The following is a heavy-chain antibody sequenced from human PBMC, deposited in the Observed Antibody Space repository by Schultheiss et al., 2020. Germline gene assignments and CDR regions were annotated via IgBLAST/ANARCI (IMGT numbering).Heavy chain of an antibody. D-gene: IGHD6-13*01. Sequence: GGSLRLSCAASGFTFSSYAMSWVRQAPGKGLVWVSHINSDGSSTSYADSVKGRFTISRDNAKNTLYLQMNSLRAEDTAVYYCAKPWGSSSWYSWGQGTLVTVSS. CDR1: GFTFSSYA. CDR2: INSDGSST. CDR3: AKPWGSSSWYS. J-gene: IGHJ4*02. V-gene: IGHV3-74*01.